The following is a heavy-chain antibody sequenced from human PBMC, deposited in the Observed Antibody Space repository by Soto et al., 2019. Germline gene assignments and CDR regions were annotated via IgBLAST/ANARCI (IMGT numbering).Heavy chain of an antibody. J-gene: IGHJ6*03. Sequence: PSQTLSLTCAISGDSVSSNSAGWNCIRQTPSRGLEWLGRTYYRSKWYFNYAVSVESRITINPDTSKNQFSLQLSSVTPDDTAVYYCARGSWDDVSGHYYMDVWGKGTTVTVSS. V-gene: IGHV6-1*01. D-gene: IGHD1-1*01. CDR2: TYYRSKWYF. CDR1: GDSVSSNSAG. CDR3: ARGSWDDVSGHYYMDV.